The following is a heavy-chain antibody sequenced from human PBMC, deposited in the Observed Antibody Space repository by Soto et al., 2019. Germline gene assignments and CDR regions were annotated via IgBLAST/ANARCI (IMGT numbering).Heavy chain of an antibody. CDR3: AKGHFWYSSSYAY. CDR1: GFTFSSYA. D-gene: IGHD6-6*01. CDR2: ISGSGGST. J-gene: IGHJ4*02. V-gene: IGHV3-23*01. Sequence: LSLTCAASGFTFSSYAMSWVRQAPGKGLEWVSAISGSGGSTYYADSVKGRFTISRDNSKNTLYLQMNSLRAEDTAVYYCAKGHFWYSSSYAYWGQGTLVTVSS.